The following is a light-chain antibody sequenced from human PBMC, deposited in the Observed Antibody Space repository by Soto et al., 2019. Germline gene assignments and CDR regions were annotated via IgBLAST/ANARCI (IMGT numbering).Light chain of an antibody. CDR3: QQRSNWPIIT. Sequence: IVLTQSPGAMTFSPGGSGTSASRASQSVSRYLAWYQQQPGQAPTLLIYDTSTRATGIPARFSGSGSGTDFTLTISSLEPEDFAVYYCQQRSNWPIITFGQGTRVDIK. V-gene: IGKV3-11*01. CDR1: QSVSRY. J-gene: IGKJ5*01. CDR2: DTS.